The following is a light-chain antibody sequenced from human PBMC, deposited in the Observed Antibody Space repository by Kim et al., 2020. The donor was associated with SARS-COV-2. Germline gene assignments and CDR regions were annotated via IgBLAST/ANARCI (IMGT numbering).Light chain of an antibody. CDR3: GSYTSRDPPFV. Sequence: AITISCSGTMSDVGTYDVVSWQQQHPGIAPKLILDDVNNRPSGVSHRFSGSKSGNTASLTISGLQAEDDADYYCGSYTSRDPPFVFGTGTKVTVL. V-gene: IGLV2-14*03. CDR2: DVN. J-gene: IGLJ1*01. CDR1: MSDVGTYDV.